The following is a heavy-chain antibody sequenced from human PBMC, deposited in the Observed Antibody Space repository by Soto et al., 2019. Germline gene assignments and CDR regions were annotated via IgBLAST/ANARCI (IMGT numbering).Heavy chain of an antibody. CDR3: ARKHSSSWYDSDYFDY. CDR2: INAGNGNT. CDR1: GYTFTSYA. Sequence: QVQLVQSGAEVKKPGASVKVSCKASGYTFTSYAMHWVRQAPGKRLERMGWINAGNGNTKYSQKFQGRVTITRDTSASTAYMELSSPGSEDTALYYCARKHSSSWYDSDYFDYWGQGTLVTVSS. D-gene: IGHD6-13*01. V-gene: IGHV1-3*01. J-gene: IGHJ4*02.